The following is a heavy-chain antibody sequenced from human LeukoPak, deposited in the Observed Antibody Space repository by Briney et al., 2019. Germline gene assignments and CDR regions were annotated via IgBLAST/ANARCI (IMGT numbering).Heavy chain of an antibody. Sequence: APVKVSCKASGGTFSSHAITWVRQAPGHGLEWMGGINPIYHIPTYAQIFQGRVTITKDESTGTASIDLSSLKSEDSAGYCCERGRTTGDFDYWGQGTLVTVSS. CDR2: INPIYHIP. CDR3: ERGRTTGDFDY. D-gene: IGHD4-11*01. CDR1: GGTFSSHA. V-gene: IGHV1-69*05. J-gene: IGHJ4*02.